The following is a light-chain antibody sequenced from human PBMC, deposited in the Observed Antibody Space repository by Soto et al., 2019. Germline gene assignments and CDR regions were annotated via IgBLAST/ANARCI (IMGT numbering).Light chain of an antibody. Sequence: QMTQSASSVSASVGDRVTITCRASQSISSYLNWYQQKPGKAPKLLIYAASSLQSGVPSRFSGSGSGTDLTLTISSLQPEDFATYYCQQSYRTPLTFGGGTKVDIK. V-gene: IGKV1-39*01. CDR2: AAS. J-gene: IGKJ4*01. CDR1: QSISSY. CDR3: QQSYRTPLT.